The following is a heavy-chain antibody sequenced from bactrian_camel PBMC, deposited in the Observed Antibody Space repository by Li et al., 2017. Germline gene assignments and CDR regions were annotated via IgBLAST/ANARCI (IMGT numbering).Heavy chain of an antibody. CDR1: GYYYY. CDR3: ARADDCLSGSCELTAQFGY. CDR2: IYGRGGTT. D-gene: IGHD3*01. J-gene: IGHJ6*01. Sequence: HVQLVESGGGSVQAGGSLRLSCAASGYYYYMVWFRQAPGSERENVAAIYGRGGTTDLASSVRGRFTISKDNAKDTVYLQMSSLKPEDTAVYYCARADDCLSGSCELTAQFGYWGQGTQVTVS. V-gene: IGHV3S60*01.